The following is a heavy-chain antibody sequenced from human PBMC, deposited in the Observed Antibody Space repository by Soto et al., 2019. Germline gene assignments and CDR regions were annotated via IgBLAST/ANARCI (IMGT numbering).Heavy chain of an antibody. J-gene: IGHJ6*02. V-gene: IGHV3-7*01. D-gene: IGHD2-2*01. Sequence: GGSLRLSCAASGFTFSSYWMSWVRQAPGKGLEWVANIKQDGSEKYYVDSVKGRFTISRDNAKNSLYLQMNSLRAEDTAVYYCASGDIVVVPAANYYYYGMDVWGQGTTVTVSS. CDR3: ASGDIVVVPAANYYYYGMDV. CDR2: IKQDGSEK. CDR1: GFTFSSYW.